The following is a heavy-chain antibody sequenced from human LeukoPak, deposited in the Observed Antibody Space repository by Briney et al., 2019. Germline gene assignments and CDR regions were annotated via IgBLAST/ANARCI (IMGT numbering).Heavy chain of an antibody. J-gene: IGHJ4*02. D-gene: IGHD1-1*01. Sequence: GGSLRLSCAASGFTLSSYSMNWVRQAPGKGLEWVSSISSSSSYIYYADSVKGRFTISRDNAKNSLYLQMNSLRAEDTAVYYCARDGTGTTNYWGQGTLVTVSS. CDR1: GFTLSSYS. V-gene: IGHV3-21*01. CDR2: ISSSSSYI. CDR3: ARDGTGTTNY.